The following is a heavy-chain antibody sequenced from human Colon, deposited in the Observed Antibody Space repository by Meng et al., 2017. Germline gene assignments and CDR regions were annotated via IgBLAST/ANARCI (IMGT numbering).Heavy chain of an antibody. Sequence: QGQLLGSGGGLVKPGEALRLSCAASGFIFSDYYMSWIRQAPGKGLEWVSYIDSDSTTYYADSVKGRFTISRDNAKKSLYLQMSSLRVEDTAVYYCASGKSGFDYWGQGALVTVSS. CDR1: GFIFSDYY. V-gene: IGHV3-11*01. J-gene: IGHJ4*02. CDR2: IDSDSTT. CDR3: ASGKSGFDY. D-gene: IGHD2-8*02.